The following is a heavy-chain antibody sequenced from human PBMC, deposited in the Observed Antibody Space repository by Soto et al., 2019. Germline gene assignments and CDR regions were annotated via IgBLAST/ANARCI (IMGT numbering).Heavy chain of an antibody. CDR2: IYYSGST. Sequence: PSETLSLTCTVSGGSISSYYWSWIRQPPGKGLEWIGYIYYSGSTNYNPSLKSRVTISVDTSKNQFSLKLSSVTAADTAVYYCARHQGWYADYWGQGTLVTVSS. CDR1: GGSISSYY. J-gene: IGHJ4*02. D-gene: IGHD2-15*01. V-gene: IGHV4-59*08. CDR3: ARHQGWYADY.